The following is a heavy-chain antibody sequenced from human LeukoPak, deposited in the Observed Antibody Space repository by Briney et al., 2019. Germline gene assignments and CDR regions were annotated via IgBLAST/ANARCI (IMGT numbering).Heavy chain of an antibody. V-gene: IGHV1-24*01. CDR1: GYTLTQLS. D-gene: IGHD3-3*01. CDR3: ATNRQIMILGVVIMPAFDI. J-gene: IGHJ3*02. CDR2: FDVEDGEI. Sequence: GASVKVSCKVSGYTLTQLSVHWVRQAPGKGLEWMGGFDVEDGEIIYAQKFQGRVTMTEDTSTDTAYMELSSLRSEDTAVYYCATNRQIMILGVVIMPAFDIWGQGTMVTVS.